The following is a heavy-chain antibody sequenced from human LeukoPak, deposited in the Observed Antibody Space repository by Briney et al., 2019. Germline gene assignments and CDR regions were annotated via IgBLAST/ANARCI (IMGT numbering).Heavy chain of an antibody. CDR3: AGLRGKITTIDY. V-gene: IGHV3-74*03. Sequence: PGGSLRLSCVASEFTFSSYWMHWARQAPGGGLVWVSVINSDGSTTLYADSVKGRFTISRDNAKNTLYLQMNSLRAEDTAVYYCAGLRGKITTIDYWGQGTLVTVSS. CDR2: INSDGSTT. J-gene: IGHJ4*02. D-gene: IGHD4-11*01. CDR1: EFTFSSYW.